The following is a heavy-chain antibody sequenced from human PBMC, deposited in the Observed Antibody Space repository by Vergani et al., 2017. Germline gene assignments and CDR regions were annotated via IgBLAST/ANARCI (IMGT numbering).Heavy chain of an antibody. CDR3: ARLPRPYYYDSSGPSHYFDY. J-gene: IGHJ4*02. CDR2: IYPGDSDT. Sequence: EVQLVQSGAEVKKPGESLTISCKGSGYSFTSYWIGWVRQMPGKGLEWMGIIYPGDSDTRYSPSFQGQVTISADKSISTAYLQWSSLKASDTAMYYCARLPRPYYYDSSGPSHYFDYWGQGTLVTVSS. V-gene: IGHV5-51*01. CDR1: GYSFTSYW. D-gene: IGHD3-22*01.